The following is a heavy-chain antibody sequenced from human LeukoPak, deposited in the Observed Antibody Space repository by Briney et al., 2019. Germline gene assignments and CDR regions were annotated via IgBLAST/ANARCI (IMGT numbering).Heavy chain of an antibody. Sequence: NPSETLSLTCTVSGGSISSYYWSWIRQPPGKGLEWIGYIYYSGSTNYNPSLKSRVTISVDTSKNQFSLELNSVTAADTAVYYCARGGDWLFDYWGQGILVTVSS. CDR3: ARGGDWLFDY. CDR1: GGSISSYY. CDR2: IYYSGST. D-gene: IGHD2-21*02. V-gene: IGHV4-59*12. J-gene: IGHJ4*02.